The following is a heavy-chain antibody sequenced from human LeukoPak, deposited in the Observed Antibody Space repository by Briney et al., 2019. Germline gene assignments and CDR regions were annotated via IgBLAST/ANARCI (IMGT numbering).Heavy chain of an antibody. Sequence: VASVKVSCKASGYTFTGYYMHWVRQAPGQGLEWMGWINPNSGGTNYAQKFQGRVTMTRGTSISTAYMELSRLRSDDTAVYYCARDRFGSWYYYNPDAFDIWGQGTMVTVSS. CDR1: GYTFTGYY. V-gene: IGHV1-2*02. J-gene: IGHJ3*02. D-gene: IGHD6-13*01. CDR3: ARDRFGSWYYYNPDAFDI. CDR2: INPNSGGT.